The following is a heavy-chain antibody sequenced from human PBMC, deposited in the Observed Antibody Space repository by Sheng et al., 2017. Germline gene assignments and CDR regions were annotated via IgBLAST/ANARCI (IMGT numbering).Heavy chain of an antibody. D-gene: IGHD1-1*01. V-gene: IGHV3-48*03. CDR2: ISSSGSTI. CDR3: ARDLNWNPAVYFDY. Sequence: EVQLVESGGGLVQPGGSLRLSCAASGFTFISYEMNWVRQAPGKGLEWVSYISSSGSTIYYADSVKGRFTISRDNAKNSLYLQMNSLRAEDTAVYYCARDLNWNPAVYFDYWGQGTLVTVSS. J-gene: IGHJ4*02. CDR1: GFTFISYE.